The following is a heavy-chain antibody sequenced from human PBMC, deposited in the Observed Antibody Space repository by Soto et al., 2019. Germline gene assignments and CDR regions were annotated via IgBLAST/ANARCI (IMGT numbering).Heavy chain of an antibody. CDR1: GFTFSNAW. Sequence: GGSLRLSCAASGFTFSNAWMSWVRQAPGKGLEWVGRIKSKTDGGTRDYAAPVKGRFTMSRDDSRNMLYLQMSSLKTEDTAVYYCTTDDPINKNWGQGTLVTVSS. J-gene: IGHJ4*02. CDR2: IKSKTDGGTR. CDR3: TTDDPINKN. V-gene: IGHV3-15*01.